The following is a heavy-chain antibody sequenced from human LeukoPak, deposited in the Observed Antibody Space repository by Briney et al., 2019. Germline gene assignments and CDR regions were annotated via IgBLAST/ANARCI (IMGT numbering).Heavy chain of an antibody. V-gene: IGHV5-51*01. CDR2: IYPGDSYT. CDR3: ARRSGSDALDI. D-gene: IGHD3-10*01. CDR1: GYSFTSYW. Sequence: GESLKISCKGSGYSFTSYWIAWVRQMPGKGLEWMGIIYPGDSYTTYSPSFRGQVTISADKSISTAYLQWRSLKASDTAMYYCARRSGSDALDIWGQGTMVTVSS. J-gene: IGHJ3*02.